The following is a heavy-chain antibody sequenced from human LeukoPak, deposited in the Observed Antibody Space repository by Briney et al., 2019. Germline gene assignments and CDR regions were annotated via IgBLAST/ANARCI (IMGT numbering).Heavy chain of an antibody. CDR1: GFTFSSYS. CDR2: IKQDGSEK. D-gene: IGHD2-2*02. J-gene: IGHJ4*02. CDR3: ARDRELGYCSSTSCYNDY. Sequence: GGSLRLSCAASGFTFSSYSMNWVRQAPGKGLEWVANIKQDGSEKYYVDSVKGRFTISRDNAKNSLYLQMNSLRAEDTAVYYCARDRELGYCSSTSCYNDYWGQGTLVTVSS. V-gene: IGHV3-7*01.